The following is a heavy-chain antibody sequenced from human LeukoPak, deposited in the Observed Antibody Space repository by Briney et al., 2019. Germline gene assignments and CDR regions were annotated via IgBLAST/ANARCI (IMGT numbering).Heavy chain of an antibody. Sequence: SETLSLTCAVYGGSFSGYCWSWIRQPPGKGLEWIGEINHSGSTNYNPSLKSRVTISVDTSKNQFSLKLSSVTAADTAVYYCASLSQDYYDSSGYYYFDYWGQGTLVTVSS. CDR3: ASLSQDYYDSSGYYYFDY. CDR2: INHSGST. J-gene: IGHJ4*02. D-gene: IGHD3-22*01. CDR1: GGSFSGYC. V-gene: IGHV4-34*01.